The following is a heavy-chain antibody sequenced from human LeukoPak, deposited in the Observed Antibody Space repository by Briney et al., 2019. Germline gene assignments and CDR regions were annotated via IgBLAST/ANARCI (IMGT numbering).Heavy chain of an antibody. Sequence: GESLRLSCAASGFTFSDYYMSWIRQAPGKGLEWVSYISSSGSTIYYADSVKGRFTISRDNAKNSLYLQMNSLRAEDTAVYYCARDRSYYYDSSGFVDYWGQGTLVTVSS. V-gene: IGHV3-11*01. D-gene: IGHD3-22*01. CDR3: ARDRSYYYDSSGFVDY. CDR1: GFTFSDYY. CDR2: ISSSGSTI. J-gene: IGHJ4*02.